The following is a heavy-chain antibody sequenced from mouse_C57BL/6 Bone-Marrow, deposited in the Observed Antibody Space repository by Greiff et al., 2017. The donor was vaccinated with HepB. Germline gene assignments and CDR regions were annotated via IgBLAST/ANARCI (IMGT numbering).Heavy chain of an antibody. CDR1: GYTFTNYW. CDR2: IYPGGGYT. V-gene: IGHV1-63*01. J-gene: IGHJ4*01. Sequence: VQGVESGAELVRPGTSVKMSCKASGYTFTNYWIGWVKQRPGHGLEWIGDIYPGGGYTNYNEKFKGKATLTADKSSSTAYMQFSSLTSEDSAIYYCARIYSNYYSMDYWGQGTSVTVSS. D-gene: IGHD2-5*01. CDR3: ARIYSNYYSMDY.